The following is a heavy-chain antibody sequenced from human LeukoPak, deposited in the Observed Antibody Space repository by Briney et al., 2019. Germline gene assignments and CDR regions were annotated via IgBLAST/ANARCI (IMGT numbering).Heavy chain of an antibody. CDR2: IFSNGDT. CDR3: TRDQMNY. Sequence: GGSLRLACTASEFTVSRNYMLWVRQAPGKGLEWVSLIFSNGDTHYADSVKGRFTISRDTSKNTVSLQMNSLRVEDTAMYYCTRDQMNYWGQGTLVTVSS. CDR1: EFTVSRNY. J-gene: IGHJ4*02. D-gene: IGHD5-24*01. V-gene: IGHV3-53*01.